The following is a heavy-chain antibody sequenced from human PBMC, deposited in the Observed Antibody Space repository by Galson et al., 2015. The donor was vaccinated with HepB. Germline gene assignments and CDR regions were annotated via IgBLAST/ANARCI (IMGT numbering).Heavy chain of an antibody. CDR3: ARVMVRGTHCLDV. D-gene: IGHD3-10*01. Sequence: QSGAEVKKPGESLKISCQGSRDSFTGYWIAWVRQMPGKGLEWMGIIYPGDSDAKYIRSYQGHVTFSADKSTTTAYLQWSSLTVAHSAIYYCARVMVRGTHCLDVWGQGTTVTVSS. CDR2: IYPGDSDA. J-gene: IGHJ6*02. V-gene: IGHV5-51*01. CDR1: RDSFTGYW.